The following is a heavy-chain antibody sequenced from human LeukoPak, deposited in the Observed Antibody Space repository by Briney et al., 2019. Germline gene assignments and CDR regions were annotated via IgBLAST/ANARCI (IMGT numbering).Heavy chain of an antibody. J-gene: IGHJ4*02. Sequence: GASVKVSCKASGGTFSSYAISWVRQAPGQGLEWMGGIIPIFGTANYAQKFQGRVAITTDESTSTAYMELRSLTSDDTALYYCAAGRPYSLLDYWGQGTLVTVSS. CDR3: AAGRPYSLLDY. D-gene: IGHD5-18*01. V-gene: IGHV1-69*05. CDR1: GGTFSSYA. CDR2: IIPIFGTA.